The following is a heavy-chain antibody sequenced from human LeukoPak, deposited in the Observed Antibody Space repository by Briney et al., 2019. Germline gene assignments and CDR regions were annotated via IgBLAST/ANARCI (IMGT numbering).Heavy chain of an antibody. CDR3: ARAGGSSGWYGYYYMDV. CDR1: GGSISSYY. V-gene: IGHV4-59*01. CDR2: IYYSGST. D-gene: IGHD6-19*01. J-gene: IGHJ6*03. Sequence: SETLSLTCTVSGGSISSYYWSWIRQPPGKGLEWIGYIYYSGSTNYNPSLKSRVTISVDTSKNQFSLKLSSVTAADTAVYYCARAGGSSGWYGYYYMDVWGKGTTVTVSS.